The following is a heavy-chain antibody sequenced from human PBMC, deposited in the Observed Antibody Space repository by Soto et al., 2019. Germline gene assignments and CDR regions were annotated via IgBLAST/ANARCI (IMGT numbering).Heavy chain of an antibody. CDR1: GGSISSYH. V-gene: IGHV4-4*07. CDR3: ARESGDNWDYEAY. CDR2: IYTSGNT. D-gene: IGHD1-7*01. J-gene: IGHJ4*02. Sequence: QVQLQESGPGLVKPLETLSLTCTVSGGSISSYHWSWIRQSAGKGLEWIGRIYTSGNTHYNPSLKSRVTIALGTSKNQFFLTVTSVTAAHSAVYYCARESGDNWDYEAYWGQGTPVTVSS.